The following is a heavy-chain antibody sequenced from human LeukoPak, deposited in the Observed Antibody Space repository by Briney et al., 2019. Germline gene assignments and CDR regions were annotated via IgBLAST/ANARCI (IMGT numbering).Heavy chain of an antibody. Sequence: GASVKVSCKASGYTFTGYYTHWVRQAPGQGLEWMGWINPNSGGTNYAQKFQGRVTMTRDTSISTAYMELSRLRSDDTAVYYCARVDGYYDSSGYYYFLDYWGQGTLVTVSS. CDR1: GYTFTGYY. D-gene: IGHD3-22*01. CDR2: INPNSGGT. V-gene: IGHV1-2*02. CDR3: ARVDGYYDSSGYYYFLDY. J-gene: IGHJ4*02.